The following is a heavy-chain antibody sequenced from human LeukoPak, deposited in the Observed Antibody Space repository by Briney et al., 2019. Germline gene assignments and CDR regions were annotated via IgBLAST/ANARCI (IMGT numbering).Heavy chain of an antibody. CDR2: INPNSGDT. D-gene: IGHD3-10*01. Sequence: GASVKVSCKASGYTFTDYYINWVRQAPGQGLEWMGWINPNSGDTNYAQKFQDRVTMTRDTSISTAYIELNLLRSDDTAVYYCARGDYYGSPKVVAAWGQGTLVTVS. J-gene: IGHJ5*02. CDR3: ARGDYYGSPKVVAA. V-gene: IGHV1-2*02. CDR1: GYTFTDYY.